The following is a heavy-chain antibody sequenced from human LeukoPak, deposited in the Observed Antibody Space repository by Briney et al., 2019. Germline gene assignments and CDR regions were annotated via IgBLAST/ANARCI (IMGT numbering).Heavy chain of an antibody. D-gene: IGHD3-10*01. J-gene: IGHJ4*02. Sequence: PGGSLRLSCAASGFTFSSYAMSWVRQAPGKGLEWVSIISASGGSTYYADSVKGRFTISRDKSKNYLQMNSLRGGDTAIYYCAKDVRVGEYYGSGSYFDYWGQGTLATVSS. CDR1: GFTFSSYA. CDR3: AKDVRVGEYYGSGSYFDY. CDR2: ISASGGST. V-gene: IGHV3-23*01.